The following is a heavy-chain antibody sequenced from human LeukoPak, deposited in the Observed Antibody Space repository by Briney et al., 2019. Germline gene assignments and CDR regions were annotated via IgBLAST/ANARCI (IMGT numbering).Heavy chain of an antibody. D-gene: IGHD1-26*01. CDR2: INSNGSST. CDR3: ARDLVGALHNWFDP. CDR1: GFTFSNYW. J-gene: IGHJ5*02. Sequence: QPGGSLRLSCAASGFTFSNYWMHWVRQAPGKGLVWVSRINSNGSSTNYADSVKGRFTISRDNAKNTLYLQMNSLRAEDTAVYYCARDLVGALHNWFDPWGQGTLVTVSS. V-gene: IGHV3-74*01.